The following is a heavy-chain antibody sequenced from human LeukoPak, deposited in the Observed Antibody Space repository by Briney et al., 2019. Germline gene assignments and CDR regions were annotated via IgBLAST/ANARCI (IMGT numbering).Heavy chain of an antibody. CDR2: INPNSGGT. CDR3: ATDQELGSIYYDSSAQTDY. J-gene: IGHJ4*02. V-gene: IGHV1-2*02. D-gene: IGHD3-22*01. CDR1: GYTFTGYY. Sequence: ASVKVSCKASGYTFTGYYMHWLRQAPGQGLEWMGWINPNSGGTNYAQKFQGRVTMTRDTSISTAYMELSRLRSDDTAVYYCATDQELGSIYYDSSAQTDYWGQGTLVTVSS.